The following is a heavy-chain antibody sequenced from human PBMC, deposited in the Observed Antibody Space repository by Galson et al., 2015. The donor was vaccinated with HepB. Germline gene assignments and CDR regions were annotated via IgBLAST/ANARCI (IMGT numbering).Heavy chain of an antibody. D-gene: IGHD1-7*01. Sequence: SLRLSCAASGFTFSSYAMHWVRQAPGKGLEWVAVISYDGSNKYYADSVKGRFTISRDNSKNTLYLQMNSLRAEDTAMYYCATYEHGRTGTSWGQGTLVTVSS. CDR3: ATYEHGRTGTS. J-gene: IGHJ5*02. CDR2: ISYDGSNK. CDR1: GFTFSSYA. V-gene: IGHV3-30-3*01.